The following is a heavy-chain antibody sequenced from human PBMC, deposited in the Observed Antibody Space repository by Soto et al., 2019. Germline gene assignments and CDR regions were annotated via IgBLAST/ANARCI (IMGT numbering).Heavy chain of an antibody. Sequence: SVKVSCKASGGTFSSYAISWVRQAPGQGLEWMGGIIPIFVTANYAQKFQGRVTITADKATSTAYMELSSLRPEDTAVYYCARESTVVMRPLGYYGMDVRGQGPTVTVS. V-gene: IGHV1-69*06. CDR2: IIPIFVTA. J-gene: IGHJ6*02. CDR3: ARESTVVMRPLGYYGMDV. CDR1: GGTFSSYA. D-gene: IGHD2-15*01.